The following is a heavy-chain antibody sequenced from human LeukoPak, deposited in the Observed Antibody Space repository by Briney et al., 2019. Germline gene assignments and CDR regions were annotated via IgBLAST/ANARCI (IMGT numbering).Heavy chain of an antibody. CDR1: GFTFSSYA. V-gene: IGHV3-23*01. CDR2: ISGSGGST. D-gene: IGHD4-11*01. J-gene: IGHJ4*02. CDR3: AKYDSNYSDQILIDY. Sequence: GGSLRLSCAASGFTFSSYAMSWVRQAPGKGLEWVSAISGSGGSTYYADSVKGRFTISRDNSKNTLHLQMNSLRAEDTAVYYCAKYDSNYSDQILIDYWGQGTLVTVSS.